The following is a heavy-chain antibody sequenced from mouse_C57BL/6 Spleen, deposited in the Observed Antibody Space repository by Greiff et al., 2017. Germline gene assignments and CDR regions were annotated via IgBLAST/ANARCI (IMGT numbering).Heavy chain of an antibody. CDR1: GFNINDDY. J-gene: IGHJ1*03. CDR3: TTWRGNYGYFDV. D-gene: IGHD2-1*01. V-gene: IGHV14-4*01. CDR2: IDPENGDT. Sequence: VQLQQSGAELVRPGASVKLSCTASGFNINDDYMHWVKQRPEQGLEWIGWIDPENGDTEYASKFHGKATITADTSSNTAYLQLSSLTSEDTAVYYYTTWRGNYGYFDVWGTGTTVTVSS.